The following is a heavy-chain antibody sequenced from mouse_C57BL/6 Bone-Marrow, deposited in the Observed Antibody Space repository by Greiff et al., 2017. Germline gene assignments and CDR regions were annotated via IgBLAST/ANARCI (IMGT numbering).Heavy chain of an antibody. Sequence: QVQLQQSGAELARPGASVKLSCKASGYTFTSYGISWVKQRTGQGLEWIGEIYPRNGNTNYNEKFKGKATLTADKSSSTAYMELRSLTSEASAVXYCARFRFITSEGYWGQGTTLTVSS. V-gene: IGHV1-81*01. CDR2: IYPRNGNT. J-gene: IGHJ2*01. CDR3: ARFRFITSEGY. CDR1: GYTFTSYG. D-gene: IGHD1-1*01.